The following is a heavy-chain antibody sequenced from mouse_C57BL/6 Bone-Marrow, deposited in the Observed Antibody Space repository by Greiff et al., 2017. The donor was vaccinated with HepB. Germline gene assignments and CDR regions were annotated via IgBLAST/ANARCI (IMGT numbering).Heavy chain of an antibody. CDR1: GFSLTSYG. D-gene: IGHD1-2*01. CDR2: FWGGGST. CDR3: ARRDSEAMDY. J-gene: IGHJ4*01. V-gene: IGHV2-9*01. Sequence: QVQLQQSGPGLVAPPQSLSITCTASGFSLTSYGVDWVRQPQGKGLEWLGVFWGGGSTNYNSAIMSRLSISKDNSKSQVFLKMSSLQTDDTARYYCARRDSEAMDYWGQGTSVTVSS.